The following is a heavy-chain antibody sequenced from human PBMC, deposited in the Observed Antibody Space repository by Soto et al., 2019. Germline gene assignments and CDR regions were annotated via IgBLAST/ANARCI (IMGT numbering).Heavy chain of an antibody. CDR2: IYYSGST. V-gene: IGHV4-39*01. Sequence: PSETLSLTCTVSGGSISSSSYYWGWIRQPPGKGLEWIGSIYYSGSTYYNPSLKSRVTISVDTSKNQFSLKLSSVTAADTAVYYCARILQQLTHYYYYYMDVWGKGTTVTVSS. D-gene: IGHD6-13*01. CDR1: GGSISSSSYY. J-gene: IGHJ6*03. CDR3: ARILQQLTHYYYYYMDV.